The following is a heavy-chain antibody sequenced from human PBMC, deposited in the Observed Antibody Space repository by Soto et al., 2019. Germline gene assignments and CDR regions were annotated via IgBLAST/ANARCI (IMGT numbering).Heavy chain of an antibody. D-gene: IGHD3-3*01. CDR2: MHPSDTDT. V-gene: IGHV5-51*01. CDR1: GYNFTYYW. CDR3: ARGGVSTRTFDY. J-gene: IGHJ4*02. Sequence: SLMFSCTGCGYNFTYYWIAWLRQMSERGLEVVGIMHPSDTDTRYRPSYQHQVTISADKSIIYAYLQCRSLRAADTSMYDWARGGVSTRTFDYLGQGTQVNVSS.